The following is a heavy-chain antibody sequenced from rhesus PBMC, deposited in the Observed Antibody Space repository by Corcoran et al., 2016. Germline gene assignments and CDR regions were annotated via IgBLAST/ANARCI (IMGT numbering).Heavy chain of an antibody. J-gene: IGHJ1*01. CDR3: AREGGGSGKRYFEF. Sequence: QLQLQESGPGLVQPSETLSVTCAVPGGSLRSRYWSWIRQAAGPGWEWIGYIYGSGSSTNYNPSLKSRVTLAVDTSKNQLSLKLSSVTTADRAVYYCAREGGGSGKRYFEFWGQGSLFTVSS. V-gene: IGHV4-169*02. D-gene: IGHD6-25*01. CDR1: GGSLRSRY. CDR2: IYGSGSST.